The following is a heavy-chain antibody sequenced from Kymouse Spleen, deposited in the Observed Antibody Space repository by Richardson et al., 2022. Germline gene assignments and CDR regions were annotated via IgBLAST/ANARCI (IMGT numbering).Heavy chain of an antibody. CDR1: GGSFSGYY. Sequence: QVQLQQWGAGLLKPSETLSLTCAVYGGSFSGYYWSWIRQPPGKGLEWIGEINHSGSTNYNPSLKSRVTISVDTSKNQFSLKLSSVTAADTAVYYCARRSSGWDYYYGMDVWGQGTTVTVSS. CDR2: INHSGST. D-gene: IGHD6-19*01. J-gene: IGHJ6*02. CDR3: ARRSSGWDYYYGMDV. V-gene: IGHV4-34*01.